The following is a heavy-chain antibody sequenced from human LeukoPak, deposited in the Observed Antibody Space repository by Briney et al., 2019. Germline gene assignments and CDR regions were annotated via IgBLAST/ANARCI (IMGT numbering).Heavy chain of an antibody. CDR2: IYSSGSP. V-gene: IGHV4-61*02. J-gene: IGHJ1*01. Sequence: PSQTLSLTCTVSGGSISSGSYYWTWIRQPAGKGLEWIGSIYSSGSPYYSPSFKSRATMSIDRSQNHFSLRLTSVTAADTAVYYCARDPPGGIGEYFQHWGQGTLVTVSS. CDR1: GGSISSGSYY. CDR3: ARDPPGGIGEYFQH. D-gene: IGHD2-15*01.